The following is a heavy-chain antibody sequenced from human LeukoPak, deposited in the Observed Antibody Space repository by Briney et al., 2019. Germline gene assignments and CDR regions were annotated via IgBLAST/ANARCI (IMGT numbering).Heavy chain of an antibody. D-gene: IGHD3-22*01. CDR3: ARSLSGYAYYFDS. J-gene: IGHJ4*02. CDR1: GFTFSSYW. V-gene: IGHV3-7*01. Sequence: PGGSLRLSCAASGFTFSSYWMSWVRQAPGKGREWVANIKEDGANKYYVDSAKGRFTISRDTTKSSLYLQMNSLRADDTAVYYCARSLSGYAYYFDSWGQGPLVTVSS. CDR2: IKEDGANK.